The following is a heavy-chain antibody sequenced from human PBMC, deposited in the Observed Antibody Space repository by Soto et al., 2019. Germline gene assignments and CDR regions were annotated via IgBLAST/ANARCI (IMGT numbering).Heavy chain of an antibody. Sequence: GASVKVSCKASGYTFTSYGISWVRQAPGQGLEWMGWISAYNGNTNYAQKLQGRVTMTTDTSTSTAYMELRSLRSDDTAVYYCARVYSSGWYFQANWFDPWGQGALVTVSS. CDR3: ARVYSSGWYFQANWFDP. V-gene: IGHV1-18*01. CDR1: GYTFTSYG. CDR2: ISAYNGNT. D-gene: IGHD6-19*01. J-gene: IGHJ5*02.